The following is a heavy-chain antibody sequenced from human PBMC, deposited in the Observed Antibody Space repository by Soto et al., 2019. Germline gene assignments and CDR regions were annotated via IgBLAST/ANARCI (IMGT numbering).Heavy chain of an antibody. D-gene: IGHD1-26*01. CDR3: ARGGNYIFDY. J-gene: IGHJ4*02. CDR1: GFTFRSHW. V-gene: IGHV3-74*01. CDR2: ISGDGSST. Sequence: PGGSLRLSCAASGFTFRSHWMHWVRLAPGKGLVWVSRISGDGSSTYYADSVKGRFTISRDNAKNTLHLQMNSLRAEDTAVYYCARGGNYIFDYWGQGTLVTVYS.